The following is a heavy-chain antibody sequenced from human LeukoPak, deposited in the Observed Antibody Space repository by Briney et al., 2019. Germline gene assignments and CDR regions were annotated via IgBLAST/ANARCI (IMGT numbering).Heavy chain of an antibody. CDR1: GGTFSSYA. Sequence: ASVKVSCKASGGTFSSYAISWVRQAPGQGLEWMGWISAYNGNTNYAQKLQGRVTMTTDTSTSTAYMELRSLRSDDTAVYYCAREGEGYSYGYGDYYYMDVWGKGTTVTVSS. D-gene: IGHD5-18*01. CDR2: ISAYNGNT. J-gene: IGHJ6*03. CDR3: AREGEGYSYGYGDYYYMDV. V-gene: IGHV1-18*01.